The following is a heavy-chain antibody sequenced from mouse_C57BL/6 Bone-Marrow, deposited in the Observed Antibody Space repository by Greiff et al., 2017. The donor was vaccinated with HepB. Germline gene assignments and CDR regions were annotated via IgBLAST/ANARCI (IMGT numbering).Heavy chain of an antibody. Sequence: QVQLKESGPGLVQPSQSLSITCTVSGFSLTSYGVHGVRQSPGKGLEWLGVRWSGGSTDYNAAFISRLSISKDNSKSQVFFKMNSLQADDTAIYSCARTTSSWNYFDYWGQGTTLTVSS. CDR1: GFSLTSYG. V-gene: IGHV2-2*01. CDR2: RWSGGST. CDR3: ARTTSSWNYFDY. D-gene: IGHD1-1*01. J-gene: IGHJ2*01.